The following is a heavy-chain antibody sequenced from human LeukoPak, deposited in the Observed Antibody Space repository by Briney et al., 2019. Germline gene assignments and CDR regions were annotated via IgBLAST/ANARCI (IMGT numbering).Heavy chain of an antibody. CDR3: ARVGYSYGPRFDY. CDR2: IYYSGST. J-gene: IGHJ4*02. V-gene: IGHV4-59*01. Sequence: SETLSLTCTVSGGSISSYNWSWIRQPPGKGLEWIGYIYYSGSTNYNPSLKSRVTISVDTSKNQFSLKLSSVTAADTAVYYCARVGYSYGPRFDYGGQGTLVTVSS. CDR1: GGSISSYN. D-gene: IGHD5-18*01.